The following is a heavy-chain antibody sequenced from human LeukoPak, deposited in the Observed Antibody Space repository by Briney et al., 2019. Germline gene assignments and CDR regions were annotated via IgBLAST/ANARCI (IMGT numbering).Heavy chain of an antibody. CDR1: GFTFSNFA. V-gene: IGHV3-21*01. D-gene: IGHD6-13*01. J-gene: IGHJ4*02. CDR2: IVGSSST. Sequence: GGALRLSCAASGFTFSNFAMTWVRQAPGKGLEWVSSIVGSSSTYYADSLKGRFTISRDNAKHSLYLQMNSLRAEDTAVYYCARIGAGSSRDYWGQGTLVTVSS. CDR3: ARIGAGSSRDY.